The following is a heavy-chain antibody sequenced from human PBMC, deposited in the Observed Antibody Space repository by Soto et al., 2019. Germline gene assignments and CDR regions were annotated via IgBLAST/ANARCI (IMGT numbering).Heavy chain of an antibody. CDR2: ISAYNGNT. V-gene: IGHV1-18*01. J-gene: IGHJ4*02. CDR3: ARGNYYYDSSGYPDFDY. Sequence: ASVKVSCKASGYTFTSYGISWVRQAPGQGLEWMGWISAYNGNTNYAQKLQGRVTMTTDTSTSTAYMELRSLRSDDTAVYYCARGNYYYDSSGYPDFDYWGQGTLVTVSS. D-gene: IGHD3-22*01. CDR1: GYTFTSYG.